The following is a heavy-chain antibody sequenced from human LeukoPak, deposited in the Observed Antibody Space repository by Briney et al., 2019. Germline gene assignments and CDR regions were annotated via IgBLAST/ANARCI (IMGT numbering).Heavy chain of an antibody. V-gene: IGHV4-34*01. CDR2: INHSGST. Sequence: SETLSLTCAVYGGSFSGYYWSWIRQPPGKGLEWIGEINHSGSTNYNPSLKSRVTISVDTSKNQFSLKLSSVAAADTAVYYCARGLGLAAAGNLYYFDYWGQGTLVTVSS. D-gene: IGHD6-13*01. CDR1: GGSFSGYY. CDR3: ARGLGLAAAGNLYYFDY. J-gene: IGHJ4*02.